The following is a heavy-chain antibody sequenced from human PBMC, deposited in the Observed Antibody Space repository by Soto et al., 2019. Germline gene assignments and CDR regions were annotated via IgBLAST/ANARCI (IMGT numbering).Heavy chain of an antibody. J-gene: IGHJ4*02. CDR3: ASLLRHYDILTGYSAGFDY. V-gene: IGHV4-38-2*01. Sequence: NPSETLSLTCAVSGYSISSGYYWGWIRQPPGKGLEWIGSIYHSGSTYYNPSLKSRVTISVDTSKNQFSLKLSSVTAADTAVYYCASLLRHYDILTGYSAGFDYWGQGTMVTVSS. CDR2: IYHSGST. CDR1: GYSISSGYY. D-gene: IGHD3-9*01.